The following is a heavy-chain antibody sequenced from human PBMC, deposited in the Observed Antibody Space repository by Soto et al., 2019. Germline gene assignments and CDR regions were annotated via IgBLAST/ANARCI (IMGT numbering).Heavy chain of an antibody. D-gene: IGHD3-10*01. J-gene: IGHJ5*02. Sequence: GASVKVSCKTSGYTFTSYDINWVRQATGQGLEWMGRMNPNSGNTDYARKFQGRVTMTRDTSISTAYMELSSLTSEDTAVYYCARAPVYGSSNNWFGPWGQGTQVTVSS. CDR2: MNPNSGNT. V-gene: IGHV1-8*01. CDR1: GYTFTSYD. CDR3: ARAPVYGSSNNWFGP.